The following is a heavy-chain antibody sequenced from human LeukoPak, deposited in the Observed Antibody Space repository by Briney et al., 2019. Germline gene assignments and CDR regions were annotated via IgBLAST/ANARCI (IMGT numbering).Heavy chain of an antibody. CDR1: GFTFSSYS. D-gene: IGHD6-19*01. CDR3: ARDALHSSGWYYFDY. CDR2: ISSSSSYI. Sequence: GGSLRLSCAASGFTFSSYSMNWVRQAPGKGLEWVSSISSSSSYIYYADSVKGRFTISRDNAKNSLYLQMNSLRAEDTAVYYCARDALHSSGWYYFDYWGQGTLVTVSS. J-gene: IGHJ4*02. V-gene: IGHV3-21*01.